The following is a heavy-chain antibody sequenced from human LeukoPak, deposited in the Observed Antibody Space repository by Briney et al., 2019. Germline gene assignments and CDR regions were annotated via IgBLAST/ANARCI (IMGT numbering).Heavy chain of an antibody. Sequence: PGGSLRLSCSASGFTFSSYAMHWVRQAPGKGLEYVSAISSNGGSTYHADSVKGRFTISRDNSKNTLYLQMSSLRAEDTAVYYCVKVTSSSWYFSWFDPWGQGTLVTVSS. CDR2: ISSNGGST. J-gene: IGHJ5*02. V-gene: IGHV3-64D*06. CDR3: VKVTSSSWYFSWFDP. D-gene: IGHD6-13*01. CDR1: GFTFSSYA.